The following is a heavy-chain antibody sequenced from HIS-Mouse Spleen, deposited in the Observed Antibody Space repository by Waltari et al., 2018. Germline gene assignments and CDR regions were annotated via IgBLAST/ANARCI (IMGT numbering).Heavy chain of an antibody. CDR3: AREIPYSSSWYDWYFDL. Sequence: QLQLQESGPGLVKPSETLSLTCTVSGGSISSSSYYWGWIRQPPGKGLEWIGSIHYSGRPHYNPSLKSRVTISVDTSKNQFSLKLSSVTAADTAVYYCAREIPYSSSWYDWYFDLWGRGTLVTVSS. CDR1: GGSISSSSYY. J-gene: IGHJ2*01. CDR2: IHYSGRP. V-gene: IGHV4-39*07. D-gene: IGHD6-13*01.